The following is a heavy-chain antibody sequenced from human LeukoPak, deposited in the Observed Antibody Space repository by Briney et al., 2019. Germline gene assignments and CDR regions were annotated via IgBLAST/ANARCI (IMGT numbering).Heavy chain of an antibody. CDR2: ISAYNGDT. D-gene: IGHD3-16*01. V-gene: IGHV1-18*01. J-gene: IGHJ6*03. Sequence: ASVKVSCKASGYTFNSYGISWVRQAPGQGLEWMGWISAYNGDTNYAQKLQGRVTLTTDASTSTAYMELRSLRSDDTAVYYCARAALMITFGGPYYYYYMDVWGKGTTVTVSS. CDR3: ARAALMITFGGPYYYYYMDV. CDR1: GYTFNSYG.